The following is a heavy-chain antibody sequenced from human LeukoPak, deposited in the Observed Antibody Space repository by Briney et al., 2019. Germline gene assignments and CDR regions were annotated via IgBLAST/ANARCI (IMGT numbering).Heavy chain of an antibody. CDR3: ARHNRPNYFDD. D-gene: IGHD1-1*01. V-gene: IGHV4-30-4*01. J-gene: IGHJ4*02. Sequence: SETLSLTCTVSGGSISSGDYYWSWIRQPPGKGLEWIGYICYSGSTYYNPSLKSRVTISVDTSKNQFSLKLSSVTAADTAVYYCARHNRPNYFDDWGQGTLVTVSS. CDR2: ICYSGST. CDR1: GGSISSGDYY.